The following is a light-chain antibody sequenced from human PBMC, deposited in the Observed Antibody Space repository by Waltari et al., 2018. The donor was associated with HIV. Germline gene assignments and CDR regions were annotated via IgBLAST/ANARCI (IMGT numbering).Light chain of an antibody. Sequence: SYVLTQPPSVSVAPGQTARLTCVGDILETKNVHWYQQKPGQAPVLVIYDFSGRPSGIPERFSGSNAGNTATLTISRVEAGDEADYYCQVWYVITNHLIFGGGTKLTVL. V-gene: IGLV3-21*02. CDR2: DFS. J-gene: IGLJ2*01. CDR3: QVWYVITNHLI. CDR1: ILETKN.